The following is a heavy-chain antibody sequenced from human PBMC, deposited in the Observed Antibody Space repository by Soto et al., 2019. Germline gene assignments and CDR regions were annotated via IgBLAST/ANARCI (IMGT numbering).Heavy chain of an antibody. CDR1: GFTFSSYS. CDR2: ISTSDTYI. V-gene: IGHV3-21*01. J-gene: IGHJ6*02. D-gene: IGHD3-22*01. Sequence: DVQLVESGGGLVKPGESLRLSCAASGFTFSSYSMNWVRQAPGKGLEWVSSISTSDTYIYYADSVKGRFTISRDNAKKSLYLQMNSLRAEDTALYYCARDSDVVIVQGVRYYYYGMDVWGQGTTVTVSS. CDR3: ARDSDVVIVQGVRYYYYGMDV.